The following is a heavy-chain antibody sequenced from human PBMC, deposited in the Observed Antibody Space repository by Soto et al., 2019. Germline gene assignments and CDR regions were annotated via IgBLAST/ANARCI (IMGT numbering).Heavy chain of an antibody. D-gene: IGHD3-10*01. CDR1: GYSVTYLS. J-gene: IGHJ3*02. CDR2: FDPEDGET. CDR3: ATVERGSVRAFDI. Sequence: VKASCNVLGYSVTYLSIHLVRQAPGKGLEWMGGFDPEDGETIYAQKFKGRVTMTEDTSTDTAYMEMSSLRSEDTAVYYWATVERGSVRAFDIWGQGTMVTVSS. V-gene: IGHV1-24*01.